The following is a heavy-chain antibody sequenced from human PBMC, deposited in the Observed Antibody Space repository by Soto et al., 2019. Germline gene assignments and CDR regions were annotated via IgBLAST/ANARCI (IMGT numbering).Heavy chain of an antibody. CDR2: INSDGSST. CDR1: GFTFSSYW. CDR3: ARGGIAAAGANYYGMDV. V-gene: IGHV3-74*01. D-gene: IGHD6-13*01. J-gene: IGHJ6*02. Sequence: EVQLVESGGGLVQPGGSLRLSCAASGFTFSSYWMHWVRQAPGKGLVWVSRINSDGSSTSYADSVKGRFTISRDNAKNTLYLQMNSLRAEDTAVYYCARGGIAAAGANYYGMDVWGQGTTVTVSS.